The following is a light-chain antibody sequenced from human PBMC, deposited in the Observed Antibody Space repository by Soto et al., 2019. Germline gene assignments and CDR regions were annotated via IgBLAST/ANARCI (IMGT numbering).Light chain of an antibody. V-gene: IGLV2-23*02. CDR2: EVF. Sequence: QPVLTQPASVSGSPGQSITISCTGTSSDVGSYSLVSWYQQHPGKAPKVMIYEVFKRPSGVSDRFSGSKSGNTASLTISGLQDEDEADYYCCSYAGRGTFSYVFGTGTKLTVL. J-gene: IGLJ1*01. CDR3: CSYAGRGTFSYV. CDR1: SSDVGSYSL.